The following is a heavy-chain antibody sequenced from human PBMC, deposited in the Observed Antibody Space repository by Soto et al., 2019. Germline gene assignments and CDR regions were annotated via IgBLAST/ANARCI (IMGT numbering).Heavy chain of an antibody. D-gene: IGHD6-19*01. CDR3: AKMGPRIAVAGTHFDY. V-gene: IGHV3-30*18. CDR2: ISYDGSNT. J-gene: IGHJ4*02. Sequence: PGGSLRLSCAASGFTFSSYGMHWVRQAPGKGLERVAVISYDGSNTYCADSVKGRFTISSDNSKNTRYLQMNSLRAGDTAVYYFAKMGPRIAVAGTHFDYWGQGTLVAVSS. CDR1: GFTFSSYG.